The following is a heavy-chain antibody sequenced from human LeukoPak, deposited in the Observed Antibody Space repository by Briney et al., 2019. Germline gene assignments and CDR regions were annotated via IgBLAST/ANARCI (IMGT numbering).Heavy chain of an antibody. CDR1: GITLSNYG. J-gene: IGHJ4*02. CDR2: ISDSGGRT. D-gene: IGHD3-22*01. Sequence: GGSLRLSCAVSGITLSNYGMSWVRQAPGKRLEWVAGISDSGGRTNYADSVEGRFTISRDNPKNTLYLQMNSLRAEDTAVYFCAKRGVVIRVILVGFHKEAYYFDSWGQGALVTVSS. V-gene: IGHV3-23*01. CDR3: AKRGVVIRVILVGFHKEAYYFDS.